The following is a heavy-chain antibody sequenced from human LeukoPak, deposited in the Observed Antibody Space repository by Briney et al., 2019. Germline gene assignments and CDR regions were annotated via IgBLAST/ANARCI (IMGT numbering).Heavy chain of an antibody. CDR1: GFTFSDYA. D-gene: IGHD1-26*01. CDR3: ASNIVGATPWVYFYYMDV. J-gene: IGHJ6*03. V-gene: IGHV3-30*04. Sequence: GRSLRLSCAASGFTFSDYAMHWGRQAPGKGLEWVAVISYDGSNKYYADSVKGRFTISRDNSKNTLYLQMNSLRAEDAAVYYCASNIVGATPWVYFYYMDVTGTGTTFTVSS. CDR2: ISYDGSNK.